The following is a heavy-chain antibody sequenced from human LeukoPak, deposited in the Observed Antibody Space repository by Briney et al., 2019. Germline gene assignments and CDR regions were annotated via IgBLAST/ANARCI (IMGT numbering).Heavy chain of an antibody. V-gene: IGHV3-30-3*01. CDR1: GFTFSSYA. CDR3: TRDPGYSGYDFDTFDY. CDR2: ISYDGSNK. D-gene: IGHD5-12*01. J-gene: IGHJ4*02. Sequence: GGSLRLSCAASGFTFSSYAMHWVRQAPGNGLELVAVISYDGSNKYHADSVKGRFTISRDNSKNTLYLQMNSLRAEDTAVYCCTRDPGYSGYDFDTFDYWGQGTLVTVSS.